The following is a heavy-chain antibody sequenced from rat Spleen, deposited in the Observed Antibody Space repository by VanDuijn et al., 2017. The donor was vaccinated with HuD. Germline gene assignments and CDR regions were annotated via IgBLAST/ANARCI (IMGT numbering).Heavy chain of an antibody. D-gene: IGHD1-4*01. CDR1: GFTFSNYG. V-gene: IGHV5-19*01. Sequence: EVQLMESGGGLVQPGRSLKLSCAASGFTFSNYGMHWIRQAPTKGLEWVTTISPSGFSTYYRDSVKGRFTISRDNAKSTLYLQMDSLRSEYTASYYCSTGGTRAVDWFAYWGQGTLVTVSS. CDR2: ISPSGFST. CDR3: STGGTRAVDWFAY. J-gene: IGHJ3*01.